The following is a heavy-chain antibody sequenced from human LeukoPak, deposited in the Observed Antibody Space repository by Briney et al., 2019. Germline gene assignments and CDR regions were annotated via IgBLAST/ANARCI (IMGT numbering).Heavy chain of an antibody. CDR1: GYTFTSYG. CDR3: ARGYITMVRGAPSSDPPVGMDV. D-gene: IGHD3-10*01. J-gene: IGHJ6*02. V-gene: IGHV1-18*01. CDR2: ISAYNGNT. Sequence: ASVKVSCKASGYTFTSYGISWVRQAPGQGLEWMGWISAYNGNTNYAPKLQGRVTMTTDTSTTTAYMELRSLRSDDTAVYYCARGYITMVRGAPSSDPPVGMDVWGQGTTVAVSS.